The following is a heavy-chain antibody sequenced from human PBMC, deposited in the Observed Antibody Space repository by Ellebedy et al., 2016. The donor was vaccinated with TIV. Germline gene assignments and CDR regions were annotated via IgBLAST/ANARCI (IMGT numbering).Heavy chain of an antibody. D-gene: IGHD6-19*01. CDR2: IYYSGST. Sequence: SETLSLTXTVSGGSISSYYWSWIRQPPGKGLEWIGYIYYSGSTNYNPSLKSRVTISVDTSKNQFSLKLSSVTAADTAVYYCIGGGWYWGGYWGQGTLVTVSS. V-gene: IGHV4-59*12. J-gene: IGHJ4*02. CDR1: GGSISSYY. CDR3: IGGGWYWGGY.